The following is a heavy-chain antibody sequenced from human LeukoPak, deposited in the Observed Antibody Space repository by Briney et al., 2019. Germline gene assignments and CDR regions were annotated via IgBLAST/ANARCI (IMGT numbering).Heavy chain of an antibody. D-gene: IGHD3-3*01. Sequence: PSETLSLTRIVSGDSISSRRSYWGWIRQPPGKGLEWIGSRYYRGSTYYNPSLKSRVTISVDTSKNQFSLKLSSVTAADTAVYYCASQVITIFGVVNHDYWGQGTLVTVSS. J-gene: IGHJ4*02. CDR1: GDSISSRRSY. V-gene: IGHV4-39*07. CDR3: ASQVITIFGVVNHDY. CDR2: RYYRGST.